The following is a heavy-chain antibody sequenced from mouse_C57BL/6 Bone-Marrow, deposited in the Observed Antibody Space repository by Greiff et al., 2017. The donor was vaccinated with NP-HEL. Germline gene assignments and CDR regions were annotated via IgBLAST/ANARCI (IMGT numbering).Heavy chain of an antibody. CDR1: GYAFSSSW. Sequence: QVQLQQSGPELVKPGASVKISCKASGYAFSSSWMNWVKQRPGKGLEWIGRIYPGDGDTNYNGKFKGKATLTADKSSSTAYMQLSSLTSEDSAVYFCSTPHYYAMDYWGQGTSVTVSS. V-gene: IGHV1-82*01. CDR2: IYPGDGDT. CDR3: STPHYYAMDY. J-gene: IGHJ4*01.